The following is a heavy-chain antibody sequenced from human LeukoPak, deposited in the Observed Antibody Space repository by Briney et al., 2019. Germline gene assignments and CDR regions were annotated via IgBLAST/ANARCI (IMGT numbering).Heavy chain of an antibody. CDR1: GASISSSNYY. D-gene: IGHD6-19*01. Sequence: SETLSLTCSVSGASISSSNYYWAWIRQPPGKGLEWIGSIYHSGRTYYNPPLKSRVTISVDTSKNQFSLKLSSVTAADTAVYYCARGFGDSSGWYAYYYYYMDVWGKGTTVTVSS. CDR3: ARGFGDSSGWYAYYYYYMDV. V-gene: IGHV4-39*07. J-gene: IGHJ6*03. CDR2: IYHSGRT.